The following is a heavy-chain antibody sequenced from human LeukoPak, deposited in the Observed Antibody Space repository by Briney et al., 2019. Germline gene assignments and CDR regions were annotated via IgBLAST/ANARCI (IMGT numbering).Heavy chain of an antibody. J-gene: IGHJ4*02. V-gene: IGHV4-61*08. D-gene: IGHD3-9*01. Sequence: PSETLSLTCTVSGGSISSGDYYWSWIRQPPGKGLEWIGYIYDSGNTNYNPSLKSRVTMSVDTSKNQFSLKLSSVTAADTAVYYCARRSDWFDYWGQGTLVTVSS. CDR2: IYDSGNT. CDR3: ARRSDWFDY. CDR1: GGSISSGDYY.